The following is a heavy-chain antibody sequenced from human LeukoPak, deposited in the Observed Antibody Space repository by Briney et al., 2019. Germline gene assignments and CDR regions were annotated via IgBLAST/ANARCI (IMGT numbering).Heavy chain of an antibody. J-gene: IGHJ4*02. V-gene: IGHV1-18*01. CDR2: ISAYNGNT. D-gene: IGHD2-21*02. CDR1: GYTFTSYG. CDR3: ASSAYCGGDCCPNFDY. Sequence: GASVKVSCKASGYTFTSYGISWVRQAPGQGLEWMGWISAYNGNTNYAQKLQGRVTMTTDTSTSTAYMELRSLRSDDTAVYYCASSAYCGGDCCPNFDYWGQGTLVTVSS.